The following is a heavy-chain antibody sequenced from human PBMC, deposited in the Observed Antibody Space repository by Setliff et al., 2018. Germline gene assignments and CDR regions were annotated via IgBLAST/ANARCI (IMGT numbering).Heavy chain of an antibody. J-gene: IGHJ3*02. CDR3: ARLPGYCNGGNCYGYYTFDI. CDR1: GGSISSGGYY. CDR2: IYYSGST. D-gene: IGHD2-15*01. Sequence: PSETLSLTCTVSGGSISSGGYYWSWIRQHPGKGLEWIGYIYYSGSTSHYNPSLKSRVTMSVDTSKNHFSLKLSSVTAADTAVYYCARLPGYCNGGNCYGYYTFDIWGQGTMVTVSS. V-gene: IGHV4-30-4*08.